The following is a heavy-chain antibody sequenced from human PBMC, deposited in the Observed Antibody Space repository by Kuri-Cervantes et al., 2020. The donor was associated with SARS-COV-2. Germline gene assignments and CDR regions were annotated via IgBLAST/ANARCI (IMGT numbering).Heavy chain of an antibody. CDR2: ISYDGTIR. V-gene: IGHV3-30*04. J-gene: IGHJ6*01. Sequence: GESLKISCAASGFTFSSYAMHWVRQAPGKGLEWVAVISYDGTIRYYADSVKGRFTISRDNSRNTVDLQMNSLRGDDTAVYYCAKAVRGHYASGCRYTGGMDVWGQGATVTVSS. CDR3: AKAVRGHYASGCRYTGGMDV. CDR1: GFTFSSYA. D-gene: IGHD3-10*01.